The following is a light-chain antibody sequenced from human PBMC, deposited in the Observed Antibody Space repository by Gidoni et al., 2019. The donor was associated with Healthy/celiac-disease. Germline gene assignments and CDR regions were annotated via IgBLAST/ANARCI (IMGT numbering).Light chain of an antibody. J-gene: IGKJ4*01. CDR2: WAS. V-gene: IGKV4-1*01. Sequence: DIVLTQYPDSLAVSQGERATINGKASQIVLYSSNNKNYLAWYQKKPGKPPKLLIYWASTREAGVPDLFSGSRSVANFTLTISSLQAEDVAVYYCQQYYSTPALTFGGGTKVEIK. CDR3: QQYYSTPALT. CDR1: QIVLYSSNNKNY.